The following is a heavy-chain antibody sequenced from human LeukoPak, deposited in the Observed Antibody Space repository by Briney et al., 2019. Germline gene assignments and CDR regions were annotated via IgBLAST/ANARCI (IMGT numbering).Heavy chain of an antibody. D-gene: IGHD4-17*01. Sequence: ASVKVSCKASGYTFTSYSISWVRQAPGQGLEWMGWISPYNGYTKYTQKFQGRVTMTTDTSTSTAYLELRSLRSEDTAVYYCARGRYGDQFDYWGQGTLVTVSS. V-gene: IGHV1-18*01. J-gene: IGHJ4*02. CDR1: GYTFTSYS. CDR2: ISPYNGYT. CDR3: ARGRYGDQFDY.